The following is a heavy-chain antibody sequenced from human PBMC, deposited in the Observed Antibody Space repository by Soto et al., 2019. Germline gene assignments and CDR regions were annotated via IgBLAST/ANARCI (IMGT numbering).Heavy chain of an antibody. V-gene: IGHV3-23*01. CDR2: ISGSGGTT. J-gene: IGHJ4*02. CDR1: GFTFRNSA. CDR3: AKRPSGNADGQFDY. Sequence: PGGSLRLCCAAFGFTFRNSAMSWVRQAPGKGLEWVSSISGSGGTTYYADSVTGRFTISRDNCKNTLYLQMNSLRVEDTAVYYCAKRPSGNADGQFDYWSQGTLVTVSS. D-gene: IGHD3-10*01.